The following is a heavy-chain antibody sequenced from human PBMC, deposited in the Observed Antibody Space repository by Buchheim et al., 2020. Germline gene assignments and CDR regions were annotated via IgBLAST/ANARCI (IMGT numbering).Heavy chain of an antibody. CDR2: ISYDGSNK. J-gene: IGHJ4*02. CDR1: GFTFSSYG. D-gene: IGHD3-22*01. CDR3: AKVSYDSSGYVGY. Sequence: QVQLVESGGGVVQPGRSLRLSCAASGFTFSSYGMHWVRQAPGKGLEWVAVISYDGSNKYYADSVKGRFTISRDNSKNTLYLQMNSLRAEDTAVYYCAKVSYDSSGYVGYWGQGTL. V-gene: IGHV3-30*18.